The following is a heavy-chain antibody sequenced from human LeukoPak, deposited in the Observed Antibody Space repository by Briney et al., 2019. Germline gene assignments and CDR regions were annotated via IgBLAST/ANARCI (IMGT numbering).Heavy chain of an antibody. Sequence: SVKVSCKASGGTFSSYAISWVRQAPGQGLEWMGGIIPIFGTANYAQKFQGRVTITADESTSTAYMELSSLRSEDTAVYYCARGGFSGEWFSDLDYWGQGTLVTVSS. CDR2: IIPIFGTA. J-gene: IGHJ4*02. CDR1: GGTFSSYA. V-gene: IGHV1-69*13. CDR3: ARGGFSGEWFSDLDY. D-gene: IGHD3-3*01.